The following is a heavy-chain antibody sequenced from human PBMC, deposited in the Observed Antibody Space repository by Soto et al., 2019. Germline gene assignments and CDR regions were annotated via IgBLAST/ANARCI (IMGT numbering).Heavy chain of an antibody. V-gene: IGHV1-69*13. J-gene: IGHJ4*02. CDR1: GGTFSSYA. D-gene: IGHD2-15*01. CDR2: IIPIFGTA. CDR3: ARDPHCSGGSCYLQGFDY. Sequence: SVKVSCKASGGTFSSYAISWVRQAPGQGLEWMGGIIPIFGTANYAQKFQGRVTITADESTSTAYMELSSLRSEDTAVYYCARDPHCSGGSCYLQGFDYRGQGTLVTVSS.